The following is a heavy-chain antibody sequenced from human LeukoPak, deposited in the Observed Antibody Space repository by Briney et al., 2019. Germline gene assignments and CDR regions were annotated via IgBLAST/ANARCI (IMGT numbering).Heavy chain of an antibody. Sequence: GGSLRLSCAASGFTFSSYGMHWVRQAPGKGLEWVAVISYDGSNRYYADSVKGRFTISRDNSKNTLYLQMNSLRAEDTAVYYCAKDGPLIKGWDWGYFDYWGQGTLVTVSS. CDR2: ISYDGSNR. D-gene: IGHD3/OR15-3a*01. CDR3: AKDGPLIKGWDWGYFDY. V-gene: IGHV3-30*18. J-gene: IGHJ4*03. CDR1: GFTFSSYG.